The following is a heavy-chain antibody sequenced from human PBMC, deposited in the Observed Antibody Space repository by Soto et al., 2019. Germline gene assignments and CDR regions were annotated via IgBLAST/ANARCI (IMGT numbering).Heavy chain of an antibody. CDR1: GGSISSYY. V-gene: IGHV4-59*01. D-gene: IGHD1-26*01. CDR2: ISYSGST. CDR3: ARYSGTYYVY. Sequence: SETLSLTCTVSGGSISSYYWSWIRQPPGKGLEWIGFISYSGSTSYNPSLKSRVTISVDTSKNQFSLKLSSVTAADTAVYYCARYSGTYYVYWGPGTLVTVSS. J-gene: IGHJ4*02.